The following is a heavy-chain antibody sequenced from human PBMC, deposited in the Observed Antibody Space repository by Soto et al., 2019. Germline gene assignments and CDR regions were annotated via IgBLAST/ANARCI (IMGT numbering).Heavy chain of an antibody. CDR3: AQTLGLAVAGPGRFDL. D-gene: IGHD6-19*01. V-gene: IGHV1-69*12. Sequence: QVQLVQSGAEVKKSGSSVKVSCKASGGTFSRYAISWVRQAPGQGLEWMGGITPMFGTANYAQRFQGRATITADESTSTAYMQLSSLRSDDTAVYYCAQTLGLAVAGPGRFDLWGRGTLVTVSS. CDR2: ITPMFGTA. J-gene: IGHJ2*01. CDR1: GGTFSRYA.